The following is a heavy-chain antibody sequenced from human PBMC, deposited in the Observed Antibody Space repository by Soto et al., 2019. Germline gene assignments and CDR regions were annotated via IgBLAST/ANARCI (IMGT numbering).Heavy chain of an antibody. J-gene: IGHJ6*02. CDR1: GGTFSSYA. CDR2: IIPIFGTA. Sequence: GASVKVSCKASGGTFSSYAISWVRQAPGQGLEWMGGIIPIFGTANYAQKFQGRVTITADESTSTAYMELSSLRSEDTAVYYCARDRESTTFNPYGMDVWGQGTTVTVS. D-gene: IGHD1-26*01. CDR3: ARDRESTTFNPYGMDV. V-gene: IGHV1-69*13.